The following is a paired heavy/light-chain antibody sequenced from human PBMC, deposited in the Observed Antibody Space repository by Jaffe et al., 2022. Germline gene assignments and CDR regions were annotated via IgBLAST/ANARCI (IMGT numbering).Heavy chain of an antibody. J-gene: IGHJ5*02. CDR3: ARGGSRLRYFDWLSLGWFDP. CDR1: GYTFTGYY. V-gene: IGHV1-2*02. CDR2: INPNSGGT. Sequence: QVQLVQSGAEVKKPGASVKVSCKASGYTFTGYYMHWVRQAPGQGLEWMGWINPNSGGTNYAQKFQGRVTMTRDTSISTAYMELSRLRSDDTAVYYCARGGSRLRYFDWLSLGWFDPWGQGTLVTVSS. D-gene: IGHD3-9*01.
Light chain of an antibody. V-gene: IGLV2-14*03. Sequence: QSALTQPASVSGSPGQSITISCTGTSSDVGGYNYVSWYQQHPGKAPKLMIYDVSNRPSGVSNRFSGSKSGNTASLTISGLQAEDEADYYCSSYTSSSTYWVFGGGTKLTVL. CDR2: DVS. J-gene: IGLJ3*02. CDR1: SSDVGGYNY. CDR3: SSYTSSSTYWV.